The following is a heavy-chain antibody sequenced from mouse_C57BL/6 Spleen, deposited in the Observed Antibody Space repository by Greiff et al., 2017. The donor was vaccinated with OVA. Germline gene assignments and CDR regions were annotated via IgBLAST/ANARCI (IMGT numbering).Heavy chain of an antibody. CDR1: GYTFTSYW. V-gene: IGHV1-61*01. J-gene: IGHJ2*01. Sequence: QVQLQQPGAELVRPGSSVKLSCKASGYTFTSYWMDWVKQRPGQGLEWIGNIYPSDSETHYNQKFKDKATLTVDKSSSTAYMQLSRLTSEDSAVYYCARRDDYDYGFDYWGQGTTLTVSS. CDR3: ARRDDYDYGFDY. CDR2: IYPSDSET. D-gene: IGHD2-4*01.